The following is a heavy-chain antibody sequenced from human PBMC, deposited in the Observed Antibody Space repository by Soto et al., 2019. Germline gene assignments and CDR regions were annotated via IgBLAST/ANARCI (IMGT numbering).Heavy chain of an antibody. V-gene: IGHV5-51*01. CDR3: ARQVDIVATGPDRYYYDGMAV. Sequence: GESLKISCQGSGNRFDKKWIGWVRQMPGKGLEWMGIIYPGDSETKYSPSFQGQVTISADKSISTVYLQWSSLQASDSATYYCARQVDIVATGPDRYYYDGMAVWGQGTTVTVSS. J-gene: IGHJ6*02. CDR1: GNRFDKKW. CDR2: IYPGDSET. D-gene: IGHD5-12*01.